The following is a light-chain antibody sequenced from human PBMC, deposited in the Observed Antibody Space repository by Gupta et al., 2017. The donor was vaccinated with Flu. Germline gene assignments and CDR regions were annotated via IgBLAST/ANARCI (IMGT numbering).Light chain of an antibody. CDR2: DAS. V-gene: IGKV3-11*01. J-gene: IGKJ3*01. Sequence: EIVLTQSPATLSLSPGERATLSCRASQSVRSYLAWYQQKPSQAPRLLIYDASNSDTGNSARFCGSGFGKDLALTSSSREQEDFAGYYSQLLSNWAPYTFGHGTTLDIK. CDR3: QLLSNWAPYT. CDR1: QSVRSY.